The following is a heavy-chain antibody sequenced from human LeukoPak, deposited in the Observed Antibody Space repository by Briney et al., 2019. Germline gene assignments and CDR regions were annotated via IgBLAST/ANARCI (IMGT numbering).Heavy chain of an antibody. D-gene: IGHD3-3*01. V-gene: IGHV4-61*10. CDR2: INHSGST. Sequence: SETLSLTCTVSGGSISSGSYYWSWIRQPAGKGLEWIGEINHSGSTNYNPSLKSRVTISVDTSKNQFSLKLSSVTAADTAVYYCARGGYYDFWSGFYFDYWGQGTLVTVSS. J-gene: IGHJ4*02. CDR1: GGSISSGSYY. CDR3: ARGGYYDFWSGFYFDY.